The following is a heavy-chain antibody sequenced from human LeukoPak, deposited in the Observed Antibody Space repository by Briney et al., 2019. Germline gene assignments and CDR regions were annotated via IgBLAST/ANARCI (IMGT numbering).Heavy chain of an antibody. CDR2: ISYDGSNK. CDR1: GFTFRSYG. V-gene: IGHV3-30*18. D-gene: IGHD1-1*01. Sequence: GRSLRLSCAASGFTFRSYGMHWVRQAPGKGLEWVAVISYDGSNKHYVDSVRGRFTMSRDNSKSTLYLQMNSLRAEDTAVYYCAKVTTIVPWYFDYWGQGTLVTVSS. CDR3: AKVTTIVPWYFDY. J-gene: IGHJ4*02.